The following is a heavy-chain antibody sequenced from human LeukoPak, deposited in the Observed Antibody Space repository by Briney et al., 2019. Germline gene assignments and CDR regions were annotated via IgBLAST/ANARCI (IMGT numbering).Heavy chain of an antibody. D-gene: IGHD4/OR15-4a*01. V-gene: IGHV4-4*02. Sequence: KPSGTLSLTCAVPGGSISSSNWWSWVRRPPGKGLEWIGEIYHSGSTNYNPSLKSRVTLSVDKSKNQFSLKLSSVTAADTSVYYCASPGCPGPRLFDYWGQGTLVSVS. CDR3: ASPGCPGPRLFDY. CDR2: IYHSGST. J-gene: IGHJ4*02. CDR1: GGSISSSNW.